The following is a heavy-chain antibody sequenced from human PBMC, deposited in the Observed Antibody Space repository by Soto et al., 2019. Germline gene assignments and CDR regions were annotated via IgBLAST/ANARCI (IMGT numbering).Heavy chain of an antibody. CDR3: AHSLVDTAMEEYYFDY. D-gene: IGHD5-18*01. J-gene: IGHJ4*02. V-gene: IGHV2-5*02. CDR2: IYWDDDK. Sequence: ESGPTLVNPTQTLTLTCPFSGFSLSTSGVGVGWFRQPPGKALEWLALIYWDDDKRYSPSLKSRLTITKDTSKNQVVLTMTNMDPVDTATYYCAHSLVDTAMEEYYFDYWGQGTLVTVSS. CDR1: GFSLSTSGVG.